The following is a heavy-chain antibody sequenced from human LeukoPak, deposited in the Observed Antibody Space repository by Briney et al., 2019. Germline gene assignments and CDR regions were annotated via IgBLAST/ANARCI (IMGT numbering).Heavy chain of an antibody. CDR1: GGSISSNSYY. Sequence: PSETLSLTCTVSGGSISSNSYYWGWIRQPPGKGLEWIGSIYYSGSTYYNPSLKSRVTISVHTSKNQFSLKLNSVTAADTAVYYCGRRVVVAATFDYWGQGTLVTVSS. CDR3: GRRVVVAATFDY. CDR2: IYYSGST. V-gene: IGHV4-39*01. D-gene: IGHD2-15*01. J-gene: IGHJ4*02.